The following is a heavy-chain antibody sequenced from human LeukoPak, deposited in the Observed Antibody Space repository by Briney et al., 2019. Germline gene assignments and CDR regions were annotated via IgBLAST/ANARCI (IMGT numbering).Heavy chain of an antibody. D-gene: IGHD3-22*01. Sequence: SETLSLTCAVYGGSFSGYYWSWIRQPPGKGLEWIGEINHSGSTNYNPSLKSRVTISVDTSKNQFSLKLSSVTAADTAVYYCARMHLGRITMIVAVRNAFDIWGQGTMVTVSS. CDR2: INHSGST. J-gene: IGHJ3*02. V-gene: IGHV4-34*01. CDR3: ARMHLGRITMIVAVRNAFDI. CDR1: GGSFSGYY.